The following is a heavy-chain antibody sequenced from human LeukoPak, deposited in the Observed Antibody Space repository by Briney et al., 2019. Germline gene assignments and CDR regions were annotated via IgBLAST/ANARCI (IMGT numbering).Heavy chain of an antibody. CDR3: AGRRVLDASFDY. V-gene: IGHV3-21*01. CDR1: GFTFSSYS. CDR2: ISSSSSYI. D-gene: IGHD3-16*01. J-gene: IGHJ4*02. Sequence: KTGGSLRLSCAASGFTFSSYSMNWVRQAPGKGLEWVSSISSSSSYIYYADSVKGRFTISRDNSKNTLYLQMNSLRAEDTAVYYCAGRRVLDASFDYWGQGTLVTVSS.